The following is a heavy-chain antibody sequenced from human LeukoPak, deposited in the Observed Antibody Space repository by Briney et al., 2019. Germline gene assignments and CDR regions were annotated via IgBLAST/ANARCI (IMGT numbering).Heavy chain of an antibody. CDR2: IMPVYGTA. CDR1: GGPFSRLA. D-gene: IGHD2-15*01. Sequence: GASVKVSCKASGGPFSRLAISRVRQAPGQGLEWMGDIMPVYGTANYAQNFQGRVTITTDESTSTGYMELSRLTSEDTAVYYCARDISGPVGYFQHWGQGTLVTVSS. V-gene: IGHV1-69*05. J-gene: IGHJ1*01. CDR3: ARDISGPVGYFQH.